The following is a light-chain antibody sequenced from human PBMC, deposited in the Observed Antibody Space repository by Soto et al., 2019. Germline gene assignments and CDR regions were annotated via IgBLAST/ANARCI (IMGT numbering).Light chain of an antibody. CDR1: EMGNKY. V-gene: IGLV3-1*01. CDR3: QAWNSSTANVV. Sequence: SYELTQPPSVSVSPGQTASITCSGDEMGNKYVSWYQQKPCQSPVLVIYQDIKRPSGIPERFSGSNSGNTATLAISGTQAMDEADYYCQAWNSSTANVVFGGGTKLTVL. J-gene: IGLJ2*01. CDR2: QDI.